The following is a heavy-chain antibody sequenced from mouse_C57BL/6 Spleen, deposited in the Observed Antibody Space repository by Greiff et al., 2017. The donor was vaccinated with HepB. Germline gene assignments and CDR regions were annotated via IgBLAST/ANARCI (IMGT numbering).Heavy chain of an antibody. D-gene: IGHD1-1*01. CDR2: IYPGDGDT. J-gene: IGHJ4*01. CDR3: GPTVVGY. CDR1: GYAFSSYW. V-gene: IGHV1-80*01. Sequence: QVQLQQSGAELVKPGASVKISCKASGYAFSSYWMHWVKQRPGKGLEWIGHIYPGDGDTNYNGKFKGKATLTVDKSSSTAYMQLRSLTSEDSAVYCGGPTVVGYWGQGTSVTVSS.